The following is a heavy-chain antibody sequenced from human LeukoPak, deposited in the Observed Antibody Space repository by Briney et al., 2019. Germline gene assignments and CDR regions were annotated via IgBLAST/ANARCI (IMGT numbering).Heavy chain of an antibody. CDR3: ARSTGPIDY. D-gene: IGHD1-1*01. CDR1: GDSVSSNSAA. Sequence: SQTLSLTCAISGDSVSSNSAAWNWIRQSPSRGLEWLGRTYYRSKWYTYYAASVKSRIAINRDTSKNQFSLQLNSVTPENTAVYYCARSTGPIDYWGQGTLVTVSS. V-gene: IGHV6-1*01. CDR2: TYYRSKWYT. J-gene: IGHJ4*02.